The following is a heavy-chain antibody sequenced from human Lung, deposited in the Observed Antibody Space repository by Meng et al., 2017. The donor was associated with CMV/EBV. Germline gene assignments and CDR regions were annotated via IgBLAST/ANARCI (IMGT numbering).Heavy chain of an antibody. CDR2: IKSKTDGGTT. CDR1: GFTFSNAW. V-gene: IGHV3-15*01. D-gene: IGHD2-2*01. CDR3: TTDQCSSTSCSIRAPGY. J-gene: IGHJ4*02. Sequence: GGSLRLXCAASGFTFSNAWMSWVCQAPGKGLEWVGRIKSKTDGGTTDYAAPVKGRFTISRDDSKNTLYLQMNSLKTEDTAVYYCTTDQCSSTSCSIRAPGYWGQGTRVTVSS.